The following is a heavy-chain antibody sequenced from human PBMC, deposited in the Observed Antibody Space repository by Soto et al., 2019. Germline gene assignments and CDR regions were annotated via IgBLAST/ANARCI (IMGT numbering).Heavy chain of an antibody. CDR2: IIPIFGTA. CDR3: ARGGASGSYYLLDY. D-gene: IGHD3-10*01. J-gene: IGHJ4*02. CDR1: GGTLSSYS. V-gene: IGHV1-69*06. Sequence: SVKVSCKASGGTLSSYSISWVRQALGQGLEWMGGIIPIFGTANYAQKFQGRVTITADKSTSTAYMEVSSLRSDDTAVYYCARGGASGSYYLLDYWGQGTLVTVSS.